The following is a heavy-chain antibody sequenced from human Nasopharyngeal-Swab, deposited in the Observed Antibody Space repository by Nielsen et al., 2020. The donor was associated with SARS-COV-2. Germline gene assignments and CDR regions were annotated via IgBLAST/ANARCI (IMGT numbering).Heavy chain of an antibody. CDR3: ARGLSGIVPAPILGLGPYYSYYYMDV. CDR1: GGSFSSYY. J-gene: IGHJ6*03. V-gene: IGHV4-34*01. CDR2: INHIVST. D-gene: IGHD2-2*01. Sequence: GSLRLSCVVYGGSFSSYYWGWIRQPPGKGLEWIAEINHIVSTHYNPSLRSRVTISVDTSTNQFSLRLTSVTAADTAVYYCARGLSGIVPAPILGLGPYYSYYYMDVWGKGTTVTVSS.